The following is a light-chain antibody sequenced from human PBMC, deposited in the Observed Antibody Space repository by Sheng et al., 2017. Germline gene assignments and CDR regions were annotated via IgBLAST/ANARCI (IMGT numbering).Light chain of an antibody. Sequence: ETVLTQSPATLSLSPGERATLSCRASQSVIRYLAWYQQKPGQAPRLLIYGASTRATGIPARFSGSGSGTEFTLTISSLQSEDFAVYYCQQYNNWPRTFGQGTKVEIK. CDR1: QSVIRY. CDR2: GAS. CDR3: QQYNNWPRT. V-gene: IGKV3-15*01. J-gene: IGKJ1*01.